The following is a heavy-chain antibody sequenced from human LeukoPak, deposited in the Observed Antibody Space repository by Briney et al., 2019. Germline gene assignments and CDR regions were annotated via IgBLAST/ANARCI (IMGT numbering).Heavy chain of an antibody. Sequence: SETLSLTCAVSGYSMSSGYYWGWIRQPPGKGLEWIGSIYHSGSTYYNPSLKSRVTISVDTSKDQFSLRLSSVAAADTAVYHCARGTGGYYANFDYWGQGTLVTVSS. CDR3: ARGTGGYYANFDY. J-gene: IGHJ4*02. D-gene: IGHD3-10*01. V-gene: IGHV4-38-2*01. CDR1: GYSMSSGYY. CDR2: IYHSGST.